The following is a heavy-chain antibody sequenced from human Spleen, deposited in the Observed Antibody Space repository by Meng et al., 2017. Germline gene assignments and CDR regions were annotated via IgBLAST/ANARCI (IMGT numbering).Heavy chain of an antibody. D-gene: IGHD6-19*01. CDR3: ALFSSGWGPFDC. CDR1: AGSIRSSNW. Sequence: YASSAGSIRSSNWWSWVRQPPGKGLEWIGEVCNLGSTNYNPSLKSRFTISVDKSKTQFSLQVTSVTAADTAVYYCALFSSGWGPFDCWGQGTLVTVSS. V-gene: IGHV4-4*02. J-gene: IGHJ4*01. CDR2: VCNLGST.